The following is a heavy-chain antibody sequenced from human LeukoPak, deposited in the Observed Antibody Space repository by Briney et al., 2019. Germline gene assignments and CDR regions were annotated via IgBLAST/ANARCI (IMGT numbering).Heavy chain of an antibody. CDR2: IYTSGST. Sequence: SETLSLTCAVYGGSFSGYYWSWIRQPAGKGLEWIGRIYTSGSTNYNPSLKSRVTMSVDTSKNQFSLKLSSVTAADTAVYYCARDSSSWHTNFDYWGQGTLVTVSS. D-gene: IGHD6-13*01. CDR3: ARDSSSWHTNFDY. V-gene: IGHV4-4*07. J-gene: IGHJ4*02. CDR1: GGSFSGYY.